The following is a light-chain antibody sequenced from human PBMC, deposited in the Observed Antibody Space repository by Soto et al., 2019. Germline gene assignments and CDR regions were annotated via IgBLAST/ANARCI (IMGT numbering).Light chain of an antibody. Sequence: QSVLTQPPSVSGAPGQRVTLSCTGNSSNLGAGYDVHWYQQLPGAAPKLVIFGNRNRPSGVPERFSGSKSGTSASLAITGLQAEDEADYYCLLYDGGVYVFGAGTKVTVL. CDR1: SSNLGAGYD. CDR3: LLYDGGVYV. J-gene: IGLJ1*01. V-gene: IGLV1-40*01. CDR2: GNR.